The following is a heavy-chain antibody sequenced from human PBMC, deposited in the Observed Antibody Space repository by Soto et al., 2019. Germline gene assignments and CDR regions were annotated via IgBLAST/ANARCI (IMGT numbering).Heavy chain of an antibody. CDR3: ASPPTTGNSYYYGMDV. CDR1: GGTFSSYA. CDR2: IIPIFGTA. J-gene: IGHJ6*02. Sequence: QVQLVQSGAEVKKPGSSVKVSCKASGGTFSSYAISCVRQAPGQGLEWLGGIIPIFGTANYAQKFQGRVTITAEESTSTAYMALSSLRSEDKAVYYCASPPTTGNSYYYGMDVWGQGTTVTVSS. V-gene: IGHV1-69*12. D-gene: IGHD4-17*01.